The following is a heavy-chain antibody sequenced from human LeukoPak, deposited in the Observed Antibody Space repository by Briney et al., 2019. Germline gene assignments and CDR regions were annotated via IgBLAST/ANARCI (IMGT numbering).Heavy chain of an antibody. Sequence: VASVKVSCKASGGTFSSYAISWVRQAPGQGLEWMGGIIPIFGTANYAQKFQGRVTITTDESTSTAYMELSSLRSEDTAVYYCARASRPVRGVTSNYFDYWGQGTLVTVSS. CDR1: GGTFSSYA. CDR3: ARASRPVRGVTSNYFDY. D-gene: IGHD3-10*01. CDR2: IIPIFGTA. J-gene: IGHJ4*02. V-gene: IGHV1-69*05.